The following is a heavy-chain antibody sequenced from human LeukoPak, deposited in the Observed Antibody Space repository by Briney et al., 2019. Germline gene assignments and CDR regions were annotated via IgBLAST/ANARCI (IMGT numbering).Heavy chain of an antibody. CDR1: GYSFTGYY. CDR3: ARDLEVRGVLYYFDY. D-gene: IGHD3-10*01. CDR2: INPNSGGT. Sequence: ASLKVSCKPSGYSFTGYYMHWVRQTPGQGLEWMGWINPNSGGTNYAQKFQDRVTMTRDTSISTAYMELSRLRSDDTAVYYCARDLEVRGVLYYFDYWGQGTLVTVSS. J-gene: IGHJ4*02. V-gene: IGHV1-2*02.